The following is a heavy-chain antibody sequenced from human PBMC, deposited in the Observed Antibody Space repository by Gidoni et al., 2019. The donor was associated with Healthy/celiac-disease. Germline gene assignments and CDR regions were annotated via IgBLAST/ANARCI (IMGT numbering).Heavy chain of an antibody. J-gene: IGHJ3*02. V-gene: IGHV3-48*01. D-gene: IGHD6-13*01. CDR1: GFTFSSYS. CDR3: ARDREYSSSWFDAFDI. Sequence: EVQLVESGGGLVQPGGALRLSCAASGFTFSSYSMNWVRQAPGKGLEWVSYISSSSSTIYYADSVKGRFTISRDNAKNSLYLQMNSLRAEDTAVYYCARDREYSSSWFDAFDIWGQGTMVTVSS. CDR2: ISSSSSTI.